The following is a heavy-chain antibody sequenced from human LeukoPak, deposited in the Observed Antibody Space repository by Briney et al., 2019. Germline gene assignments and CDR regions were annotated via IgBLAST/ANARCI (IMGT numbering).Heavy chain of an antibody. CDR2: IYYSGIT. CDR1: GGSIRSYY. CDR3: ARHAELYYDSSGHPALDI. V-gene: IGHV4-59*08. J-gene: IGHJ3*02. Sequence: SETLSLTCTVSGGSIRSYYWSWIRQPPGKGLEWIGYIYYSGITNYNPSLKSRVIISVDTSKNQFSLKLSSVTAADTAVYYCARHAELYYDSSGHPALDIWGQGTMVTVSS. D-gene: IGHD3-22*01.